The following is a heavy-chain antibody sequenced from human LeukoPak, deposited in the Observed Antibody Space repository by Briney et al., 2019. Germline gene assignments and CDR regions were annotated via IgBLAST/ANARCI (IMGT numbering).Heavy chain of an antibody. V-gene: IGHV4-61*02. Sequence: SETLSLTCTVSGGSISSGSYYWSWIRQPAGKGLEWIGRIYTSGSTNYNPSLKRRVTISVDTSKNQFSLKLSSVTAADTAVYYCARDGDWSTPFDYWGQGTLVTVSS. CDR1: GGSISSGSYY. CDR2: IYTSGST. D-gene: IGHD3/OR15-3a*01. J-gene: IGHJ4*02. CDR3: ARDGDWSTPFDY.